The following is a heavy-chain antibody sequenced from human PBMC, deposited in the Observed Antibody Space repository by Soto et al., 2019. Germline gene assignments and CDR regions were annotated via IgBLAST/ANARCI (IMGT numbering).Heavy chain of an antibody. V-gene: IGHV4-59*01. D-gene: IGHD3-3*01. CDR1: GGSISSYY. CDR2: IYYSGST. CDR3: ARYYDFWSGYNSQYGMDV. J-gene: IGHJ6*02. Sequence: SETLSLACTVSGGSISSYYWSWIRQPPGKGLEWIGYIYYSGSTNYNPSLKSRVTISVDTSKNQFSLKLSSVTAADTAVYYCARYYDFWSGYNSQYGMDVWGQGTTVTVSS.